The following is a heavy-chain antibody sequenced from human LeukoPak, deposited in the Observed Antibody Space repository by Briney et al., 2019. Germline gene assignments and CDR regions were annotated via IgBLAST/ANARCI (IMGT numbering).Heavy chain of an antibody. J-gene: IGHJ1*01. CDR1: GFNFSSYA. Sequence: GGSLRLSCAASGFNFSSYAMHWVRQAPGQGLEWVAVISFDGSNQYYADSVKGRFTIYRDNFKNMVYLQMNSLRAEETAVYYCAKSHPPTVTTEEGEYLQHWGQGTLVTVSS. V-gene: IGHV3-30*18. CDR2: ISFDGSNQ. CDR3: AKSHPPTVTTEEGEYLQH. D-gene: IGHD4-17*01.